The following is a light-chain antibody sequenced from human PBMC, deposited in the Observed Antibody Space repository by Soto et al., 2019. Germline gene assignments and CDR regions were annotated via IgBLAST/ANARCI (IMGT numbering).Light chain of an antibody. V-gene: IGLV2-11*01. CDR2: DVC. CDR1: SSDVGGYNY. J-gene: IGLJ2*01. Sequence: QSALTQPRSVSGSPGQSVTISCTGTSSDVGGYNYVSWYQQHPGKAPKLMIYDVCKRPSGVPDRFSGSKSGYTASLTISGLQAEDEADYYGCSYAGSYTVVFGGGTKLTVL. CDR3: CSYAGSYTVV.